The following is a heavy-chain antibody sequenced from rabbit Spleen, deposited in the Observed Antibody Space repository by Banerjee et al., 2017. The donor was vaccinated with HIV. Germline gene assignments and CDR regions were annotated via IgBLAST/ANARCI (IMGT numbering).Heavy chain of an antibody. Sequence: QEQLEESGGGLVKPEGSLTLTCKASGINFSSSYYMCWVRQAPGKGLEWIGCIVAGSGGVTGYASWAKGRFTISKTSSTTVTLQMTSLTVADTATYFCARDTGSSFSSYGMDLWGQGTLVTVS. D-gene: IGHD8-1*01. CDR2: IVAGSGGVT. CDR1: GINFSSSYY. CDR3: ARDTGSSFSSYGMDL. V-gene: IGHV1S45*01. J-gene: IGHJ6*01.